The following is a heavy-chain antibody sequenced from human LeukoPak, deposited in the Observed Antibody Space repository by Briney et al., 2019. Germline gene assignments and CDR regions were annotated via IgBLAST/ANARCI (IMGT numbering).Heavy chain of an antibody. V-gene: IGHV3-23*01. J-gene: IGHJ4*02. CDR1: GFTFSSYA. Sequence: TGGSLRLSCAASGFTFSSYAMSWVRQAPGKGLEWVSAISGSGGSTYYADSVKGRFTISRDNSKNTLYLQMNSLRAEDTAVYYCAKDSRPLRTTVTTDWGQGTLVTVSS. CDR2: ISGSGGST. CDR3: AKDSRPLRTTVTTD. D-gene: IGHD4-17*01.